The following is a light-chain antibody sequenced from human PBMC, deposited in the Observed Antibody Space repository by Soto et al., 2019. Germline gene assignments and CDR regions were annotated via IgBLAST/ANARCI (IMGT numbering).Light chain of an antibody. CDR1: QDIDRW. CDR3: QQSDTFPYT. Sequence: DIQMTQSPSSVSASVGDRVTISCRASQDIDRWLAWFQHKPGKAPKLLISTASSLQSGVPSRFGGSGSGTDFTLTIASLQFEDFATYYCQQSDTFPYTFGLGTKLEIK. V-gene: IGKV1D-12*01. J-gene: IGKJ2*01. CDR2: TAS.